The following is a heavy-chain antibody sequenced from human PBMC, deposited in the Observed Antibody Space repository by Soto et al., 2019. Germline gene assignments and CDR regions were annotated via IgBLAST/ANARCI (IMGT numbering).Heavy chain of an antibody. J-gene: IGHJ4*02. V-gene: IGHV1-3*01. Sequence: GASVKVSCKASGYTFTSYAMHWVRQAPGQRLEWMGWINAGNGNTKYSQKFQGRVTITRDTSASTAYMELSSLRSEDTAVYYCARGQSTTIFGVVPYWGQGTLVTVSS. CDR3: ARGQSTTIFGVVPY. D-gene: IGHD3-3*01. CDR1: GYTFTSYA. CDR2: INAGNGNT.